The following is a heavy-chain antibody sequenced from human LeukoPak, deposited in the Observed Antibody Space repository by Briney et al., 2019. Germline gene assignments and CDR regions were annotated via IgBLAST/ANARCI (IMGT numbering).Heavy chain of an antibody. CDR2: IKPNSGGT. D-gene: IGHD1-7*01. CDR3: ARVHGGRELDAFDF. V-gene: IGHV1-2*02. CDR1: GYSFTDYF. Sequence: ASVKVSCKASGYSFTDYFIHWVRQAPGQGLEWMGWIKPNSGGTHCVQMFQGRVTMTRDTSISTVYMDLSNLKYDDTAVYYCARVHGGRELDAFDFWGQGTMLTVSS. J-gene: IGHJ3*01.